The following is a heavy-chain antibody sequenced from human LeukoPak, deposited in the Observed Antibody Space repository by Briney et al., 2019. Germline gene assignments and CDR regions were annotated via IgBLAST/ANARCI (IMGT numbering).Heavy chain of an antibody. V-gene: IGHV4-59*01. D-gene: IGHD3-22*01. Sequence: SETLSLICTVSGGSISSYYWSWIRQPPGKGLEWIGYIYYSGSTNYNPSLKSRVTISVDTSKNQFSLKLSSVTAADTAVYYCAREGYHYDSSGYYYVGAFDIWGQGTMVTVSS. CDR1: GGSISSYY. J-gene: IGHJ3*02. CDR2: IYYSGST. CDR3: AREGYHYDSSGYYYVGAFDI.